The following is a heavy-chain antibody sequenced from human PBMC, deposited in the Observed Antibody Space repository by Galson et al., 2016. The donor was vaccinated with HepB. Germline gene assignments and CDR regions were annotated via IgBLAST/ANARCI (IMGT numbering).Heavy chain of an antibody. D-gene: IGHD3-9*01. Sequence: SVKVSCKASGGTFNTYAISWVRQAPGQGLEWMGGIIPMLGTATYAQKFQGRVTITADESTSTAYMDLSSLRSEDAALYYCARGSEILTGYYAHWGQGTLVSVAS. CDR3: ARGSEILTGYYAH. CDR1: GGTFNTYA. CDR2: IIPMLGTA. V-gene: IGHV1-69*13. J-gene: IGHJ4*02.